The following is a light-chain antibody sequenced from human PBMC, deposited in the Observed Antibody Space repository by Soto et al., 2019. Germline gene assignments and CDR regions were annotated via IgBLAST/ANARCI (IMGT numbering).Light chain of an antibody. J-gene: IGKJ1*01. Sequence: EIVMTQSPVTLSVSPGERVTLSCRASQSISSDLAWYQLKPGQAPRLLMYVASTRATGVPARFTGSGSETXFTLXIXSXQSEDXXXXXXXXXXHWPXTFGQGTRVEIK. CDR1: QSISSD. CDR3: XXXXHWPXT. V-gene: IGKV3-15*01. CDR2: VAS.